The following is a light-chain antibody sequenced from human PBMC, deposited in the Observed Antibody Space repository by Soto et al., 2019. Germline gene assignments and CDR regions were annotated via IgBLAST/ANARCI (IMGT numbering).Light chain of an antibody. Sequence: QSVLTQPASVSGSPGQSITISCTGTSSDVGGYNYVSWYQHHPGKAPKLLIYDVSNRPSGISNRFSGSKSDNTASLTISGLRPEDEADYYCSSYTTSNTRQIVFGTGTKVT. V-gene: IGLV2-14*03. CDR2: DVS. CDR3: SSYTTSNTRQIV. CDR1: SSDVGGYNY. J-gene: IGLJ1*01.